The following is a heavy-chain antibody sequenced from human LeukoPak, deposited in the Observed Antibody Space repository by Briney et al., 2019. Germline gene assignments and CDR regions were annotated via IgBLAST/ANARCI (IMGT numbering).Heavy chain of an antibody. D-gene: IGHD3-10*01. Sequence: ASVKVSCKAAGYTLTNYNISWVRQAAGQGLEWKGWINTYKGDTTYAPKLQGRVTMSTDTSTSTAYMELRSLRSDDTAVYYCARGVSGSYSYYYYGMDVWGQGTTVTVSS. CDR3: ARGVSGSYSYYYYGMDV. CDR2: INTYKGDT. J-gene: IGHJ6*02. CDR1: GYTLTNYN. V-gene: IGHV1-18*04.